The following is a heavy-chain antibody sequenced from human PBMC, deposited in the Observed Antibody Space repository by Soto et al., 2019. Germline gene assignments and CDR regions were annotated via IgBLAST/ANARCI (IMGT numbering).Heavy chain of an antibody. CDR1: GFTFSSYS. V-gene: IGHV3-21*01. J-gene: IGHJ4*02. CDR2: ISSASTSI. D-gene: IGHD2-15*01. CDR3: ARARGSATGYDDY. Sequence: EVQLVESGGGLVKPGGSLRLSCAASGFTFSSYSMNWVHQAPGKGLEWVSSISSASTSIYYADSVKGRFTISRDNAKNSLYLQMNSLGAEDTAVYYCARARGSATGYDDYWGQGTLVTVSS.